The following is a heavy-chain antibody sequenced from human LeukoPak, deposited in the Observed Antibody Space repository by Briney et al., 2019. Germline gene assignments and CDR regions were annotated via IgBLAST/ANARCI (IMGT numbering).Heavy chain of an antibody. J-gene: IGHJ3*01. V-gene: IGHV3-21*01. CDR1: GFNFIDYT. CDR3: ARLRNVGGNPHPFNV. D-gene: IGHD4-23*01. CDR2: ITSTGRYI. Sequence: GGSLRLSCAASGFNFIDYTMNWVRQAPGKGLEWVSSITSTGRYIFYADSLKGRFTISRDNAKKSLYLQMNSLRAEDTAVYYCARLRNVGGNPHPFNVWGQGTTITVSS.